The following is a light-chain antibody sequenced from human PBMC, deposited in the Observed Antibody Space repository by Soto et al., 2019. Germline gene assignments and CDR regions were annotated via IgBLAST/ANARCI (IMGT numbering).Light chain of an antibody. J-gene: IGKJ5*01. CDR3: QQYDNWPIT. CDR1: QSVGTK. V-gene: IGKV3-15*01. CDR2: SAS. Sequence: EVVMTQSPATLSMSPGERATLSCRASQSVGTKLVWYQQKPGQVPRLLIYSASTRATGTPARLSGSGSGTEFTLTISSLRSEDFAVYYCQQYDNWPITFGQGTRLEIK.